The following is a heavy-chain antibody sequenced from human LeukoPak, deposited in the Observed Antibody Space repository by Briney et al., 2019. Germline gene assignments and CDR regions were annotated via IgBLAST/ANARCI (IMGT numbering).Heavy chain of an antibody. D-gene: IGHD5-18*01. CDR1: GFTFSRYA. J-gene: IGHJ4*02. CDR2: ISGSGGST. CDR3: AKCSYGFSDPNFDY. V-gene: IGHV3-23*01. Sequence: GGSLRLSCAASGFTFSRYAMSWVRQAPEKGPEWVSDISGSGGSTYYADSVKGRFTISRDNSKNTLYLQMNSLRAEDTAVYYCAKCSYGFSDPNFDYWGQGTLVTVSS.